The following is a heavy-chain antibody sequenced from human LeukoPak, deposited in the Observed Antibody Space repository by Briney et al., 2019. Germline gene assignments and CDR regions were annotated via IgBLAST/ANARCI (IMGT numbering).Heavy chain of an antibody. CDR2: IYHSGST. V-gene: IGHV4-4*02. D-gene: IGHD6-13*01. CDR1: GGSISSSNW. Sequence: SETLSLTCAVSGGSISSSNWWSWVRQPPGKGLEWIGEIYHSGSTNYNPSLKSRVTISVDKSKNQFSLKLSSVTAADTAVYYCARGRRGIAAAGRLDYWGQGTLVTVSS. J-gene: IGHJ4*02. CDR3: ARGRRGIAAAGRLDY.